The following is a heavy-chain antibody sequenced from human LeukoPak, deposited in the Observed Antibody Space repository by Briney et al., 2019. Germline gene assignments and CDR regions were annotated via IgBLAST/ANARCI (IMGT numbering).Heavy chain of an antibody. V-gene: IGHV1-18*01. Sequence: ASVKVSCKASGYTFTSYPISWVRQAPGQGLEWMGWFTVYNGNTNYAQNLQGRVTMTTDTSTSTAYMELRSLRSDDTAVYYCARGYDYGDYVGDFDYWGQGTLVTVSS. CDR1: GYTFTSYP. CDR3: ARGYDYGDYVGDFDY. J-gene: IGHJ4*02. D-gene: IGHD4-17*01. CDR2: FTVYNGNT.